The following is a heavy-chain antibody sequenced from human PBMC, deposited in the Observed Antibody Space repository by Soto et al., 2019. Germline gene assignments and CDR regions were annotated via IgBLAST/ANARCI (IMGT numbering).Heavy chain of an antibody. CDR3: ARIPVDTSLIYWLHP. Sequence: PSETLSLTCTVSGSSVSSGDYYWSWIRQPPGKGLEWIGYIYYSGNTNYNPSLKSRVIISVDTSKNLFSLKLTSVTAADTAVYYCARIPVDTSLIYWLHPWGQGTLVTV. CDR2: IYYSGNT. D-gene: IGHD5-18*01. CDR1: GSSVSSGDYY. J-gene: IGHJ5*02. V-gene: IGHV4-61*08.